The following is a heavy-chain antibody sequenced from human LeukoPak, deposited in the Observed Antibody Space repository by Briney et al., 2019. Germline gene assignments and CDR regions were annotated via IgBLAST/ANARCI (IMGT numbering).Heavy chain of an antibody. V-gene: IGHV3-30*18. J-gene: IGHJ4*02. CDR2: ISYDGSNK. CDR3: AKDRAYYYGSGSYYCLDY. CDR1: GFTFSSYG. Sequence: GGSLRLSCAASGFTFSSYGMHWVRQAPGKGLEWVAVISYDGSNKYYADSVKGRFTISRDNSKNTLYLQMNSLRAEDTAVYYCAKDRAYYYGSGSYYCLDYWGQGTLVTVSS. D-gene: IGHD3-10*01.